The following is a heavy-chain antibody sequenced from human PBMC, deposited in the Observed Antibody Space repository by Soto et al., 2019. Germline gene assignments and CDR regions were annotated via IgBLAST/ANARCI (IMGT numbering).Heavy chain of an antibody. D-gene: IGHD3-16*01. CDR2: INSDGSST. V-gene: IGHV3-74*01. Sequence: PGGSLRLSCAASGFTFSSYWMHWVRQAPGKGLVWVSRINSDGSSTSYADSVKGRFTISRDNAKNTLYLQMNSLRAEDTAVYYCATLGEPNEAANWFDPWGQGTLVTVSS. J-gene: IGHJ5*02. CDR3: ATLGEPNEAANWFDP. CDR1: GFTFSSYW.